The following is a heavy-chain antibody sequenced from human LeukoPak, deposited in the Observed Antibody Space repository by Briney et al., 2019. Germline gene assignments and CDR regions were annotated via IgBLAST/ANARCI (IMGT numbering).Heavy chain of an antibody. CDR2: SRNKANSYTT. CDR1: GFTLSDYY. CDR3: SRVKTGSSLDD. D-gene: IGHD6-13*01. Sequence: GGSLRLSCAVSGFTLSDYYMDWVRRAPGKGLEWVGRSRNKANSYTTEYAASVKGRFIMSRDDSQRSLYLQMNSLKTEDTAVYYCSRVKTGSSLDDWGQGTLVTVSS. J-gene: IGHJ4*02. V-gene: IGHV3-72*01.